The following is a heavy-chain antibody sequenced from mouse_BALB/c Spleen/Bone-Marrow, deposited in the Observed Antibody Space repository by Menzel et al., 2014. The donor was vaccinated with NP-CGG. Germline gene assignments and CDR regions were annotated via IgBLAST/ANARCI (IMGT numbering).Heavy chain of an antibody. Sequence: EVNVVESGGGLVQPGGSLKLSCTASGFDFSRYWMSWVRQAPGKGLQWIGEINPESSTVNYTPSLKDKFIISRDNAKNAPYLQVSKVRSEDTALYYCTRLTYYGLSDYWGQGTTLTVSS. CDR3: TRLTYYGLSDY. D-gene: IGHD1-2*01. CDR2: INPESSTV. CDR1: GFDFSRYW. J-gene: IGHJ2*01. V-gene: IGHV4-1*02.